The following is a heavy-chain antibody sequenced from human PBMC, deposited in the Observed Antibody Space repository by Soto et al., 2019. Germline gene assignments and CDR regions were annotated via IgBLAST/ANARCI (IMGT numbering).Heavy chain of an antibody. CDR2: MWYDGSNE. Sequence: QVQLVESGGGVVQPGRSLRLSCAASGFTFSTYGMHWVRQAPGKGLEWVAVMWYDGSNEHYADSVKGRFTISRDDSKNTLYLQMNSLRAEDTAVYYCARDAYLGSGSYAYWGQGTLVTVSS. CDR1: GFTFSTYG. D-gene: IGHD3-10*01. CDR3: ARDAYLGSGSYAY. J-gene: IGHJ4*02. V-gene: IGHV3-33*01.